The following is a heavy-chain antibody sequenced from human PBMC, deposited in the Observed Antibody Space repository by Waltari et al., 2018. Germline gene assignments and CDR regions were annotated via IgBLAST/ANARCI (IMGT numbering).Heavy chain of an antibody. CDR3: ARDSGYYGSGSYYKVFDY. D-gene: IGHD3-10*01. CDR2: IYYSGST. J-gene: IGHJ4*02. Sequence: QVQLQESGPGLVKPSETLSLTCTVPGGSISSYYWSWIRQPPGKGLEWIGYIYYSGSTNYNPSLKSRVTISVDTSKNQFSLKLSSVTAADTAVYYCARDSGYYGSGSYYKVFDYWGQGTLVTVSS. CDR1: GGSISSYY. V-gene: IGHV4-59*01.